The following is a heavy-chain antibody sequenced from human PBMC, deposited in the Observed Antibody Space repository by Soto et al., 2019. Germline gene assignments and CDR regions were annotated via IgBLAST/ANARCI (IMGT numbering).Heavy chain of an antibody. CDR1: GFTFSSYS. J-gene: IGHJ1*01. V-gene: IGHV3-21*01. CDR2: ISSSSSYI. CDR3: ARDGERYYDFWSGYPEYFQH. D-gene: IGHD3-3*01. Sequence: EVQLVESGGGLVKPGGSLRLSCAASGFTFSSYSMNWVRQAPGKGLEWVSSISSSSSYIYYADSVKGRFTISRDNAKNSLYLQMNSLGAEDTAVYYCARDGERYYDFWSGYPEYFQHWGQGTLVTVSS.